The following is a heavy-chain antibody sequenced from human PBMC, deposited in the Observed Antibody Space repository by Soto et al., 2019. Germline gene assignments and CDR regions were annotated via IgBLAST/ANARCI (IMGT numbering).Heavy chain of an antibody. CDR3: AKGGHSGYDPIDY. D-gene: IGHD5-12*01. Sequence: QVQLVESGGGVVQPGRSLRLSCAASGFTFSSYGMHCVRQAPGKGLEWVAVISYDGSNKYYADSVKGRFTISRDNSKNTLYLQMNSLRAEDTAVYYCAKGGHSGYDPIDYWGQGTLVTVSS. CDR2: ISYDGSNK. V-gene: IGHV3-30*18. CDR1: GFTFSSYG. J-gene: IGHJ4*02.